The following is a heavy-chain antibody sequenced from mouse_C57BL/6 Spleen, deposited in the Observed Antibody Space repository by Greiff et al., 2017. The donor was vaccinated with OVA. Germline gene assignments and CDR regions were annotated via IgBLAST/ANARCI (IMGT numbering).Heavy chain of an antibody. V-gene: IGHV1-7*01. CDR1: GYTFTSYW. J-gene: IGHJ3*01. CDR3: AKGAYYYGSSSSWFAY. D-gene: IGHD1-1*01. CDR2: INPSSGDT. Sequence: VQLQQSGAELAKPGASVKLSCKASGYTFTSYWMHWVKQRPGQGLEWIGYINPSSGDTKYNQKFKDKATLTADKSSSTAYMQLSSLTYEDSAVYYCAKGAYYYGSSSSWFAYWGQGTLVTVSA.